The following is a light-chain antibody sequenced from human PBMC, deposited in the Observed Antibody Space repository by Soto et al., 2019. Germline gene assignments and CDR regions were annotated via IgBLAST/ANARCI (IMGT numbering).Light chain of an antibody. Sequence: PGERATLSCRASQSVNNAYLAWYQQKPGQAPRLLIYDASKRATGIPDRFSGSGSGTDFTLTISRLEPEDCAVYYCQQYGTSVLTFGGGTKVQIK. CDR3: QQYGTSVLT. V-gene: IGKV3-20*01. J-gene: IGKJ4*01. CDR2: DAS. CDR1: QSVNNAY.